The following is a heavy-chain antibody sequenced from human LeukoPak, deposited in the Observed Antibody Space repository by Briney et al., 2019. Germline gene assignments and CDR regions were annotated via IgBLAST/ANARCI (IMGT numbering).Heavy chain of an antibody. CDR3: ARRGNWNDVSWFDP. V-gene: IGHV4-59*08. CDR2: IYYSGST. D-gene: IGHD1-1*01. Sequence: SETLSLTCTVSGGSISSYYWSWIRQPPGKGLEWIGYIYYSGSTNYNPSLKSRVTISVDTSKNQFSLKQSSVTAADTAVYYCARRGNWNDVSWFDPWGQGTLVTVSS. J-gene: IGHJ5*02. CDR1: GGSISSYY.